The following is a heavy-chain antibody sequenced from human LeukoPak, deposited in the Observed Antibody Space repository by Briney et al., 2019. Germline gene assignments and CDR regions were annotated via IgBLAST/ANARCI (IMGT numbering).Heavy chain of an antibody. Sequence: ASVKVSCKASGYTFTGYYMHWVRQAPGQGLEWMGWINPNSGGTNYAQKFQGRVTMTRDTSISTAYMELSRLRSDDTAVYYCARLYYYDSSGTPPLEDNWFDPWGQGTLVTVSS. J-gene: IGHJ5*02. D-gene: IGHD3-22*01. CDR1: GYTFTGYY. CDR2: INPNSGGT. V-gene: IGHV1-2*02. CDR3: ARLYYYDSSGTPPLEDNWFDP.